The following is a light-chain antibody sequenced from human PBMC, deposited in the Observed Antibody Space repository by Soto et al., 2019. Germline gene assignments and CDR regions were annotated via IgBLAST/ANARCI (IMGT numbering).Light chain of an antibody. J-gene: IGKJ2*01. Sequence: EIVMTQSPATLSVSPGERATLSCRASQSISTDLAWYQQKPGQPPRLLIYSASTRATGVPARFTGSGSGSEFTLHISGLQSEDFAVYYCQQGHNWPLTFGQGTRLE. CDR2: SAS. CDR1: QSISTD. V-gene: IGKV3-15*01. CDR3: QQGHNWPLT.